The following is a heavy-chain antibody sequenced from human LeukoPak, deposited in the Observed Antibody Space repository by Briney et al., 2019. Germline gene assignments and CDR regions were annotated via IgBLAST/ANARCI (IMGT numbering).Heavy chain of an antibody. D-gene: IGHD3-22*01. V-gene: IGHV3-21*01. J-gene: IGHJ4*02. CDR1: GFTFSSYS. Sequence: GGSLRLSCAASGFTFSSYSMNWVRQAPGKGLEWASSISSSSSYIYYADSVKGRFTISRDNAKNSLYLQMNSLRAEDTAVYYCASSGYTNYYDNRYYFDYWGQGTLVTVSS. CDR2: ISSSSSYI. CDR3: ASSGYTNYYDNRYYFDY.